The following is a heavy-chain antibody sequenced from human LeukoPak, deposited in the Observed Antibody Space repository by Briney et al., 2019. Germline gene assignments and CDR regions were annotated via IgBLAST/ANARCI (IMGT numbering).Heavy chain of an antibody. J-gene: IGHJ4*02. CDR1: GFTFSSYS. V-gene: IGHV3-21*01. CDR2: ISSSSSYI. CDR3: ARVYIAAAGPPFDY. Sequence: GGSLRLSCAASGFTFSSYSMNWVRQAPGKGLEWVSSISSSSSYIYYADSVKGRFTISRDNAKNSLYLQMNSLRAEDTAVYYCARVYIAAAGPPFDYWGQGTLVTVSS. D-gene: IGHD6-13*01.